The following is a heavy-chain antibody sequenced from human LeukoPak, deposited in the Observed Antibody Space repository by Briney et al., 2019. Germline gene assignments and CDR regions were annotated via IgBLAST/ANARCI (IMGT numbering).Heavy chain of an antibody. CDR1: GLTLRQYF. Sequence: SLRLSRPACGLTLRQYFMSWLRQAAGRELEGVGFINSKAYGGTTEYATSVKGRFTITRDDSKNIAYLQMNSLKTEDTAVYYYTRVLPGGIGAFDIWGQGTMVTVSS. CDR3: TRVLPGGIGAFDI. J-gene: IGHJ3*02. CDR2: INSKAYGGTT. D-gene: IGHD2-15*01. V-gene: IGHV3-49*03.